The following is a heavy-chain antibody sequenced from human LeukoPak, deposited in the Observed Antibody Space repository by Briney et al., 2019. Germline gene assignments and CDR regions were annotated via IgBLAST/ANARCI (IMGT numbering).Heavy chain of an antibody. CDR3: AREERDILTGYAFDY. Sequence: PSETLSLTCTVSGGSISSYYWSWIRQPPGKGLGWIGYIYYSGSTNYNPSLKSRVTISVDTSKNQFSLKLSSVTAADTAVYYCAREERDILTGYAFDYWGQGTLVTVSS. CDR1: GGSISSYY. V-gene: IGHV4-59*01. D-gene: IGHD3-9*01. CDR2: IYYSGST. J-gene: IGHJ4*02.